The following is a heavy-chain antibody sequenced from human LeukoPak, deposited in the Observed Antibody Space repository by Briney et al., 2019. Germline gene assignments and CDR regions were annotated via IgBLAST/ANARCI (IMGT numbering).Heavy chain of an antibody. J-gene: IGHJ4*02. D-gene: IGHD3-16*01. CDR1: GGSISSGGYY. V-gene: IGHV4-31*03. CDR3: ARAFSNGGDLDY. Sequence: PSETLSLTCTVSGGSISSGGYYWSWIRQPPGKGLEWIGYIYYSGSTCYNPSLKSRVSISVDTSKNQFSLKLSSVTAADTAVYYCARAFSNGGDLDYWGQGTLVTVSS. CDR2: IYYSGST.